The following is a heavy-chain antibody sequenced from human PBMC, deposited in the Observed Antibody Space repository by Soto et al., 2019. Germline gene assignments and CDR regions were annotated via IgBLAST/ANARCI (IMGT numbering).Heavy chain of an antibody. CDR3: AKDLYGDYGGVDY. D-gene: IGHD4-17*01. CDR2: ITGSGSST. J-gene: IGHJ4*02. V-gene: IGHV3-23*01. CDR1: GFTFSTYA. Sequence: EVQLLDSGGGLLQPGGSLRLSGAASGFTFSTYAMSWVRQAPGKGLEWVSTITGSGSSTYYADSVKGRFTISRDNSKNTLSLQMNSLRAEDTAVYYCAKDLYGDYGGVDYWGQGTLVTVSS.